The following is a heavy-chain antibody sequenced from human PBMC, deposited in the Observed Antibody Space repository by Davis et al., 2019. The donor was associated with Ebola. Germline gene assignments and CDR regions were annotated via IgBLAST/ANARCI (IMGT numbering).Heavy chain of an antibody. J-gene: IGHJ4*02. Sequence: SVKVSCKASGGTFSSYAISWVRQAPGQGLEWMGGIIPIFGTANYAQKFQGRVTITADESTSTAYMELSSLRSEDTAVYYCARTVRPGSTFDYWGQGTLVTVSS. D-gene: IGHD2-2*01. CDR1: GGTFSSYA. CDR2: IIPIFGTA. CDR3: ARTVRPGSTFDY. V-gene: IGHV1-69*13.